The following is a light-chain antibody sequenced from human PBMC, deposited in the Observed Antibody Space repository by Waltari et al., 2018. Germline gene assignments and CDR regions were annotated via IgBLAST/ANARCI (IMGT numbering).Light chain of an antibody. V-gene: IGLV8-61*01. J-gene: IGLJ3*02. CDR1: SGPVSPNHY. CDR2: NTD. Sequence: QTVVTQEPSFSVSPGGTVTLTCGLTSGPVSPNHYASWYRQTPGQAPRTLIHNTDTRSSGVPDRFSGSILGNKAALTITGAQADDESDYYCVLYMGSVVFGGGTKLTVL. CDR3: VLYMGSVV.